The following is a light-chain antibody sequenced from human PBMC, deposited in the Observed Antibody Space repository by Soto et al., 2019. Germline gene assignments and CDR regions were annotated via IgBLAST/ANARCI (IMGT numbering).Light chain of an antibody. CDR3: QKYNSYPLT. Sequence: DIQMTPSPSTLSASVGDGVTITCLASQSISGWLAWYQQEPGKAPKLLIYKASSLESGVPSRFSGSGSGTEFTLTISSLQPDDFVTYYCQKYNSYPLTFGGGTKVDI. CDR2: KAS. CDR1: QSISGW. J-gene: IGKJ4*01. V-gene: IGKV1-5*03.